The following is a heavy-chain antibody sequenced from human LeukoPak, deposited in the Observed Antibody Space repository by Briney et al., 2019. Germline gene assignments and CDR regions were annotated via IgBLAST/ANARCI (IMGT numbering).Heavy chain of an antibody. V-gene: IGHV3-23*01. CDR1: GFTFSSYG. Sequence: GGSLRLSCAASGFTFSSYGMTWVRQAPGKGLEWVSGISGSGGSTYYADSVKGRFTISRDNSKNTLYLQMNSLRPEDTAVYYCAKDQGYSYGYVSYWGQGTLVTVSS. J-gene: IGHJ4*02. D-gene: IGHD5-18*01. CDR3: AKDQGYSYGYVSY. CDR2: ISGSGGST.